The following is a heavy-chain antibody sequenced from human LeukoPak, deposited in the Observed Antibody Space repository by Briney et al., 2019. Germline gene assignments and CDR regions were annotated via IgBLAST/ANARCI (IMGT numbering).Heavy chain of an antibody. Sequence: ASVKVSCKVSGYTLTELSMHWVRQAPGKGLEWMGGFDPEDGETIYAQKFQGRVTMTEDTSTDTAYMELSSVRSEDTAVYYCATGPVVPAAMGLVYWGQGTLVTVSS. J-gene: IGHJ4*02. V-gene: IGHV1-24*01. CDR2: FDPEDGET. CDR1: GYTLTELS. CDR3: ATGPVVPAAMGLVY. D-gene: IGHD2-2*01.